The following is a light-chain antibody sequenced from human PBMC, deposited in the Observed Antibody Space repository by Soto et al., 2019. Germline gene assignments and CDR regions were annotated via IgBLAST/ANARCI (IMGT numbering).Light chain of an antibody. CDR3: QQRSNWST. J-gene: IGKJ4*01. CDR1: QSVSSSY. Sequence: IVFSQSPCTLSLSPGERATLSCRASQSVSSSYLAWYQQKPGQAPRLLIYGASSRATGIPDRFSGSGSGTDFTLTISRLEPEDFAVYYCQQRSNWSTFGGGTKVEIK. CDR2: GAS. V-gene: IGKV3D-20*02.